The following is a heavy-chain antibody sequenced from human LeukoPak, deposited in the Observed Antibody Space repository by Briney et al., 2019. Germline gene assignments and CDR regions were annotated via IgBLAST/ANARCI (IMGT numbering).Heavy chain of an antibody. Sequence: SETLSLTCAVSGGSISSGGYSWSWIRQPPGTGPEWIGYIYYSGSTYYNPSLKSRVTISVDTSKNQFSLKLSSVTAADTAVYYCARVVVPAARWFDPWGQGTLVTVSS. CDR2: IYYSGST. CDR1: GGSISSGGYS. J-gene: IGHJ5*02. V-gene: IGHV4-31*11. D-gene: IGHD2-2*01. CDR3: ARVVVPAARWFDP.